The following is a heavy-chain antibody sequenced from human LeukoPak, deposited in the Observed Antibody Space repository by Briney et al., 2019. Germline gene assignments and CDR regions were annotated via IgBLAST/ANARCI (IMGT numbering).Heavy chain of an antibody. D-gene: IGHD1-26*01. CDR2: INPTGGST. V-gene: IGHV1-46*01. Sequence: ASVKVSCKTAGYPFTDYYLHWVRQAPGQGLEWMGLINPTGGSTGYAQKFQGRVTMTRDMSTSTDYMELSSLRSEDTAIYYCARDNSVGDNAWWFDPWGQGTLVTVSS. J-gene: IGHJ5*02. CDR3: ARDNSVGDNAWWFDP. CDR1: GYPFTDYY.